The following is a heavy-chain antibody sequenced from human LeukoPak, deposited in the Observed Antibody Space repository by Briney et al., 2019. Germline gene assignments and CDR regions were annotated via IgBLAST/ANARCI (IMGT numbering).Heavy chain of an antibody. CDR3: AKDIAAAGTGWYFDL. Sequence: GGSLRLSCAASGFTFSSYSMNWVRQAPGKGLEWVSSIRSSSSYIYYADSVKGRFTISRDNAKNSLYLQMNSLRAEDTALYYCAKDIAAAGTGWYFDLWGRGTLVTVSS. J-gene: IGHJ2*01. V-gene: IGHV3-21*04. CDR1: GFTFSSYS. CDR2: IRSSSSYI. D-gene: IGHD6-13*01.